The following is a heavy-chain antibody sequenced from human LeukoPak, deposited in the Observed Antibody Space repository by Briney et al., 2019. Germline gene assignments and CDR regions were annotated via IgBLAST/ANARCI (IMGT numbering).Heavy chain of an antibody. Sequence: KPSETLSLTCTVSGGSISSSGYYWGWIRQPPGKGLEWIGSIYYSGSTYYNPSLKSRVTISVDTSKNQFSLKLSSVTAADTAVYYCARFKTGYSSRWGSFDIWGEGRIVTVSS. CDR3: ARFKTGYSSRWGSFDI. CDR1: GGSISSSGYY. D-gene: IGHD6-13*01. V-gene: IGHV4-39*01. CDR2: IYYSGST. J-gene: IGHJ3*02.